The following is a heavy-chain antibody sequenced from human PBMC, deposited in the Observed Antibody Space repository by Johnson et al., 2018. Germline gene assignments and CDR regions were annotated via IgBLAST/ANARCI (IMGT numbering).Heavy chain of an antibody. V-gene: IGHV3-66*02. Sequence: VQLVQSGGGFVQPGGSLRLSCAASGFTVSSNYMSWVRQAPGKGLEWVSVIYSGGSTYYADSVKGRFTISRDNSKNTLYLQMNSLRAEDTAVYYCARGHTSSWSSLHYWGQGTLVTVSS. CDR1: GFTVSSNY. D-gene: IGHD6-13*01. CDR2: IYSGGST. J-gene: IGHJ4*02. CDR3: ARGHTSSWSSLHY.